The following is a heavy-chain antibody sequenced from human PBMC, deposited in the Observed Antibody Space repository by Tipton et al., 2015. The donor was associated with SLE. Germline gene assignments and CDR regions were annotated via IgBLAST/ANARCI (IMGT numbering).Heavy chain of an antibody. Sequence: TLSLTCAVYGGSFSDYYWSWIRQPPGKGLEWIGEINHSGSTNYNPSLRSRVTMSVDKSKNEFSLELTSVTAADTAVYYCAKYYYDSSGLQSFDYWGQETLVTVSS. CDR1: GGSFSDYY. V-gene: IGHV4-34*10. J-gene: IGHJ4*02. CDR2: INHSGST. CDR3: AKYYYDSSGLQSFDY. D-gene: IGHD3-22*01.